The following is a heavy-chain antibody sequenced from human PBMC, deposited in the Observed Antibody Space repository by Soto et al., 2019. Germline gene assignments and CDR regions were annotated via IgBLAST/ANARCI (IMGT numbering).Heavy chain of an antibody. Sequence: ASETLSLTCTVSGDSMSSSNWWNWVRQPPGKGLEWIGEAHQNGRTNYNPTLKNQDTISVDRSQNLFSLKLASLTAADTAVYYCVRYEATALDYWGQGILVTVSS. CDR1: GDSMSSSNW. CDR2: AHQNGRT. V-gene: IGHV4-4*02. CDR3: VRYEATALDY. J-gene: IGHJ4*02. D-gene: IGHD3-16*01.